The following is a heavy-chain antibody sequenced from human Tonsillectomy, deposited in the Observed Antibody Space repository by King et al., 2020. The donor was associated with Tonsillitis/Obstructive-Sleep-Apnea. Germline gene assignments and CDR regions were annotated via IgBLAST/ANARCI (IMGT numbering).Heavy chain of an antibody. V-gene: IGHV3-64*01. CDR3: AREFCSSASCHPYFYGMDV. CDR1: GFTFSSYN. Sequence: QLVQSGGGLVQPGGSLRLSCAASGFTFSSYNMYWVRQAPGKGLEYVSGISSYGDNTYYENSVKGRFTISRDNSKNSLYLQMGSLRTEDMAVYYCAREFCSSASCHPYFYGMDVWGQGTTVTVSS. D-gene: IGHD2-2*01. CDR2: ISSYGDNT. J-gene: IGHJ6*02.